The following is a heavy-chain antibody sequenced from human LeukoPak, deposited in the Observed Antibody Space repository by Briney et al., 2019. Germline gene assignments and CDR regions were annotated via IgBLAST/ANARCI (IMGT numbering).Heavy chain of an antibody. CDR3: AREEYCSGGSCYMGWYGMDV. D-gene: IGHD2-15*01. CDR1: GFTFSSYW. V-gene: IGHV3-74*01. Sequence: GGSLRLSCAASGFTFSSYWMHWVRQAPGKGLVWVSRINSDGSSTSYADSVKGRFTISRDNAKNTLYLQMNSPRAEDTAVYYCAREEYCSGGSCYMGWYGMDVWGQGTTVTVSS. J-gene: IGHJ6*02. CDR2: INSDGSST.